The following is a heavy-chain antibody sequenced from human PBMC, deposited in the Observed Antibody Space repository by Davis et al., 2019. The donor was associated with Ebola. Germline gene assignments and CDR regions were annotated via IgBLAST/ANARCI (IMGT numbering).Heavy chain of an antibody. D-gene: IGHD3-10*01. CDR1: GFTFSDYY. CDR2: IKQDGSEK. CDR3: ARDTRERGVFDY. Sequence: PGGSLRLSCAASGFTFSDYYMSWIRQAPGKGLEWVANIKQDGSEKYYVDSVKGRFTISRDNSKNTLYLQMNSLRAEDTAVYYCARDTRERGVFDYWGQGTLVTVSS. J-gene: IGHJ4*02. V-gene: IGHV3-7*01.